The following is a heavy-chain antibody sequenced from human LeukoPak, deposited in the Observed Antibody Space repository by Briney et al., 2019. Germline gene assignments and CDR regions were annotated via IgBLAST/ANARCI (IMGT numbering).Heavy chain of an antibody. D-gene: IGHD2-15*01. CDR3: ARCYCSGGSCYSDAFDI. J-gene: IGHJ3*02. Sequence: SQTLSLTCTVSGGSISSGDYSWSWIRQPPGKGLEWIVYIYYSGSTYYNPSLKSRVTISVDTSKNQFSLKLSSVTAADTAVYYCARCYCSGGSCYSDAFDIWGQGTMVTVSS. V-gene: IGHV4-30-4*01. CDR2: IYYSGST. CDR1: GGSISSGDYS.